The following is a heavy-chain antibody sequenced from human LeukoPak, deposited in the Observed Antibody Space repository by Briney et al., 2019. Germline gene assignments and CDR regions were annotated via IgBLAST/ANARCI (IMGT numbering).Heavy chain of an antibody. CDR3: RGRNTFGFDY. CDR1: GGSISSYY. D-gene: IGHD1-26*01. J-gene: IGHJ4*02. V-gene: IGHV4-4*07. CDR2: IYTSGST. Sequence: SETLSLTCTVSGGSISSYYWSWLRQPAGKGLEWIGRIYTSGSTNYNPSLKSRVTMSVDTSKNQFSLKLSSVTAADTAVYYCRGRNTFGFDYWGQGTLVTVSS.